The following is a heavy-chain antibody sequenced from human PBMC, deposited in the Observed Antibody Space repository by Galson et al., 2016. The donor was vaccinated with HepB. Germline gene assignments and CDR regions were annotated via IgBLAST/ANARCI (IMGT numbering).Heavy chain of an antibody. CDR2: ISSNGDFI. V-gene: IGHV3-21*01. CDR3: ARDKSFYYYGMDV. Sequence: SLRLSCAASGFTFSNYVMHWVRQAPGQGLEWLSSISSNGDFINYADSVKGRFTISRVNSNNTLYLQMTSLSPEDTAVYYCARDKSFYYYGMDVWGQGATVTVSS. J-gene: IGHJ6*02. CDR1: GFTFSNYV.